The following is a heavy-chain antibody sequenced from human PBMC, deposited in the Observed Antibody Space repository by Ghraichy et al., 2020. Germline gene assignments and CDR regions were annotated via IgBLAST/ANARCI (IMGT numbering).Heavy chain of an antibody. V-gene: IGHV3-23*01. CDR3: AKTGDSGWFYDY. CDR2: ITWNSAST. J-gene: IGHJ4*02. CDR1: GFTFSGYA. D-gene: IGHD6-19*01. Sequence: GGSLRLSCAASGFTFSGYAMSWVRQAPGKGLEWVSTITWNSASTRYADSVKGRSTISRDNYKNAVYLQVTSLIEDDTAVYFCAKTGDSGWFYDYWGRGTLVTVSS.